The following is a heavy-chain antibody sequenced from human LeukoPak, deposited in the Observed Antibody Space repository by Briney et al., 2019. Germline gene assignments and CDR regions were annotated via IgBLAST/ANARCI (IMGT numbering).Heavy chain of an antibody. D-gene: IGHD5-12*01. CDR2: INHSGST. CDR1: GGSFSGYY. V-gene: IGHV4-34*01. J-gene: IGHJ4*02. Sequence: SETLSLTCAVYGGSFSGYYWSWIRQPPGKGLEWIGEINHSGSTNYNPSPKSRVTISVDTSKNHCSLKLSSVTAADTAVYYCARDRQGSGYDLSWFDYWGQGTLVTVSS. CDR3: ARDRQGSGYDLSWFDY.